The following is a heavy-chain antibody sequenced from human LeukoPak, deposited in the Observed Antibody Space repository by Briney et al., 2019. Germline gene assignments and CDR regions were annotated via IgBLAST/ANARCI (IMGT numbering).Heavy chain of an antibody. V-gene: IGHV1-46*01. J-gene: IGHJ5*02. CDR3: ARDLSLASIAAHPWFDP. CDR1: GYTFTSYY. Sequence: ASVKVSCKASGYTFTSYYMHWVRQAPGQGLEWMGIINPSGGSTSYAQKFQGRVTMTRDTSTSTVYMELSSLRSEDTAVYYCARDLSLASIAAHPWFDPWGQGTLVTVSS. D-gene: IGHD6-6*01. CDR2: INPSGGST.